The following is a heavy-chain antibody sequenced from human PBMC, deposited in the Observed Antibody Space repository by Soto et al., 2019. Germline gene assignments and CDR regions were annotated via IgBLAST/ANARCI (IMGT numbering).Heavy chain of an antibody. CDR3: ARGGALSTSWYWGDGLGS. D-gene: IGHD6-13*01. V-gene: IGHV1-69*06. CDR2: IIPVFGTP. CDR1: GYSFSSHA. Sequence: QVQLEQSGSEVKKSGSSVKVSCKASGYSFSSHAITWVRQAPGQGLEWMGGIIPVFGTPSYARKFQGRVTISTDKSTNTSYLELRSLRSEDTAVYSCARGGALSTSWYWGDGLGSWGQGTQGSVSS. J-gene: IGHJ4*02.